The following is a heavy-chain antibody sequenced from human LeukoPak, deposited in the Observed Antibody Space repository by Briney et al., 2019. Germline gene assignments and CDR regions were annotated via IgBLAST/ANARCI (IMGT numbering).Heavy chain of an antibody. D-gene: IGHD4-17*01. V-gene: IGHV4-39*07. CDR3: ARAGYGDSDFDY. J-gene: IGHJ4*02. CDR2: IFYSGST. Sequence: SETLSLTCTVSSGSISTSNYYWGWVRQPPGKALEWIGNIFYSGSTYYSPSLKSRVTISLDTSKNQFSLKLTSVTAADTAVYYCARAGYGDSDFDYWGQGTLVTVSS. CDR1: SGSISTSNYY.